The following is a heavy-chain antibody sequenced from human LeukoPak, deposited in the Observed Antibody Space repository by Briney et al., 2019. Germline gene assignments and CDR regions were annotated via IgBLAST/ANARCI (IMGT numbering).Heavy chain of an antibody. D-gene: IGHD4-17*01. Sequence: PSETLSLTCTVSGGSISSGSYYWSWIRQPAGKGLEWIGRIYTSGSTNYNPSLKSRVTISVDTSKNQFSLKLSSVTAADTAVYYCARDDRLTTVTTIAYWGQGTLVTVSS. V-gene: IGHV4-61*02. CDR2: IYTSGST. CDR3: ARDDRLTTVTTIAY. J-gene: IGHJ4*02. CDR1: GGSISSGSYY.